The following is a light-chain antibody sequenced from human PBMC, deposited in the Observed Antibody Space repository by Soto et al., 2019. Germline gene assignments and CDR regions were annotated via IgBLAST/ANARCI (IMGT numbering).Light chain of an antibody. CDR1: QGIRNE. CDR3: LQYSNFPRP. CDR2: AAS. Sequence: QMYMSVSSVSVKEEDRVTIPCRASQGIRNELGWYQQTPGKAPKLLIYAASSLQSGVPSRFSGTGSGTDFTLTISSLQPEDFATYYCLQYSNFPRPFGQVT. V-gene: IGKV1-6*01. J-gene: IGKJ2*01.